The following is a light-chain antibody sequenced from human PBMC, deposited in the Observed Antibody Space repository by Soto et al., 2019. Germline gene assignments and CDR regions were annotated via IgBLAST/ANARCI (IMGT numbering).Light chain of an antibody. CDR3: QSYDSSLSGSV. Sequence: QTVVTQPPSVSGAPGQRVTISCTGSSSNIGAGYDVHWYQQLPGTAPKLLIFGNNDRPSGVPDRFSGSKSGTSASLAITGLQAEDEVDYYCQSYDSSLSGSVFGGGTKVTVL. J-gene: IGLJ3*02. V-gene: IGLV1-40*01. CDR1: SSNIGAGYD. CDR2: GNN.